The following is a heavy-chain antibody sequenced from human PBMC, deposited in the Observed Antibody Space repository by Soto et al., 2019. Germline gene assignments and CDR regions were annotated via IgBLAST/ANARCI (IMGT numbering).Heavy chain of an antibody. CDR1: GFTFSSYS. D-gene: IGHD2-15*01. V-gene: IGHV3-21*01. CDR2: ISSSSSYI. J-gene: IGHJ4*02. CDR3: ARDSTVGRYCSGGSCYAHFDY. Sequence: GGSLRLSCAASGFTFSSYSMNWVRQAPGKGLEWVSSISSSSSYIYYADSVKGRFTISRDNAKNSLYLQMNSLRAEDTAVYYCARDSTVGRYCSGGSCYAHFDYWGQGTLVTVSS.